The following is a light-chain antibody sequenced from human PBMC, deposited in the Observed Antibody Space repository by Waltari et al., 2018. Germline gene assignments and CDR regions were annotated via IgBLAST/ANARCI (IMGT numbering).Light chain of an antibody. CDR1: KLGDNY. CDR2: QDN. V-gene: IGLV3-1*01. CDR3: QAWDGTTAGVL. Sequence: SYELTQPPSVSVSPGQTASIPCSGDKLGDNYASWYQQRPGQSPVLVIYQDNKRPSGIPERFSGSNSGTTATLTISGTQAMDEADYYCQAWDGTTAGVLFGGGTKLTVL. J-gene: IGLJ2*01.